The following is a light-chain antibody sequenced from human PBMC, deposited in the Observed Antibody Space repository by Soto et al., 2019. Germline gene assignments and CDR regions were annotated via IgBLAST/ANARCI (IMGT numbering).Light chain of an antibody. CDR2: GAS. J-gene: IGKJ1*01. CDR1: QSVSISY. CDR3: QQYGGSPPT. Sequence: EIVLTQSPGTLSLSPGERATLSCRASQSVSISYLAWYQQKPGQAPRLLFSGASSRATGIPDRFSGSGSGTDFTLTITRLEPDDFALYFCQQYGGSPPTFGQGTKVEIK. V-gene: IGKV3-20*01.